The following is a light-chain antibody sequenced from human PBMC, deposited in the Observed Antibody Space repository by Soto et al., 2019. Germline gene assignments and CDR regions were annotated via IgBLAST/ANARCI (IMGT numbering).Light chain of an antibody. V-gene: IGKV3-20*01. CDR2: GAS. Sequence: EIVLTQSPGTLSLSPGERATLSCRASQSVSSSYLAWYQQKPGQAPRLLIYGASSRATGIPDRFSGSGSGTDFTLTISSLEPEDFALYYCQQYGSSPAFGGGPRWRSN. CDR1: QSVSSSY. CDR3: QQYGSSPA. J-gene: IGKJ4*01.